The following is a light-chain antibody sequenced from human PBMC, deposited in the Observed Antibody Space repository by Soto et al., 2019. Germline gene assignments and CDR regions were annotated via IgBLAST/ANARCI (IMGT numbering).Light chain of an antibody. CDR2: EVS. Sequence: QSALTQPASVSGSPGQSITISCTGTRSDVGGYNYVSWYQQHPGKAPKLMIYEVSNRPSGVSNRFSGSKSGNTASLTISGLQAEDEAAYYCSSYTTSSTYVFGTGTKLTVL. J-gene: IGLJ1*01. CDR1: RSDVGGYNY. V-gene: IGLV2-14*01. CDR3: SSYTTSSTYV.